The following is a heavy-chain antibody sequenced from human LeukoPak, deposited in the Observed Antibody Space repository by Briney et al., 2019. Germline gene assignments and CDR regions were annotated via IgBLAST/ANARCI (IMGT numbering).Heavy chain of an antibody. D-gene: IGHD6-6*01. CDR2: AKNKADSYTI. J-gene: IGHJ4*02. CDR3: VKDSSFWTFDY. Sequence: PGGSLRLSCAASGFTFSDHYMGWVRQAPGKGLEWVGRAKNKADSYTIEYAASVRGRFTISRDDSKNSLYLQMNSLKTEDTAVYYCVKDSSFWTFDYWGQGTLVTVSS. CDR1: GFTFSDHY. V-gene: IGHV3-72*01.